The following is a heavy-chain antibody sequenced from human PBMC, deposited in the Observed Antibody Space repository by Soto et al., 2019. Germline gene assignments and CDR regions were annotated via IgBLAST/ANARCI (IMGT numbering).Heavy chain of an antibody. J-gene: IGHJ6*02. V-gene: IGHV3-33*01. CDR3: ARDPPYCSGGSCYYYGMDV. CDR2: IWYDGSNK. CDR1: GFTFSSYG. D-gene: IGHD2-15*01. Sequence: QVQLVESGGGVVQPGRSLRLSCAASGFTFSSYGMHWVRQAPGKGLEWVAVIWYDGSNKYYADSVKGRFTISRDNSKNPLYLQMNSLRAEDTAVYYCARDPPYCSGGSCYYYGMDVWGQGTTVTVSS.